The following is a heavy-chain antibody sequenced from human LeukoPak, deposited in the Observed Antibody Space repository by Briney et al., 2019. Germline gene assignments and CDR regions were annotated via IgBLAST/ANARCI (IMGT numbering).Heavy chain of an antibody. V-gene: IGHV1-2*02. CDR3: ARGALLGYCSDSVCLRGFDY. Sequence: ASVKVSCKASGYTFTSYGISWVRQAPGQGLEWMGWINPNTGGTNYAQKFQGRVTMTRDTSISTAYMELTRLRSDDTAVYSCARGALLGYCSDSVCLRGFDYWGQGTLVTVSS. CDR1: GYTFTSYG. J-gene: IGHJ4*02. D-gene: IGHD2-15*01. CDR2: INPNTGGT.